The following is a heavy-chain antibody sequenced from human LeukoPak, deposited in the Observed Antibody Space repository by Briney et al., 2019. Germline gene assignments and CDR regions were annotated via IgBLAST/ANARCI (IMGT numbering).Heavy chain of an antibody. CDR2: ISSSSSTI. V-gene: IGHV3-48*01. J-gene: IGHJ4*02. Sequence: PGGSLRLSCAASGFTFSSYSMNWVRQAPGKGLEWVSYISSSSSTIYYADSVKGRFTISRDNSKNTLYLQMHSLRAEDTAVYYCAKYHFGDFDYYPQLDYWGQGTLITVSS. CDR3: AKYHFGDFDYYPQLDY. CDR1: GFTFSSYS. D-gene: IGHD3-10*01.